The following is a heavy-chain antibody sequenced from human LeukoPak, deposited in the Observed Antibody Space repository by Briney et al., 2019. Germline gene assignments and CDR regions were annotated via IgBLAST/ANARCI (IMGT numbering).Heavy chain of an antibody. Sequence: AASVKVSCKASGYTFTGYYMHWVRQAPGQGLEWMGWINPNSGGTNYAQKFQGRVTMTRDTSISTAYMELSRLRSDDTAVYYCARVPEQQLVGGNFDYWGQGTLVTVSS. CDR2: INPNSGGT. D-gene: IGHD6-13*01. J-gene: IGHJ4*02. CDR1: GYTFTGYY. CDR3: ARVPEQQLVGGNFDY. V-gene: IGHV1-2*02.